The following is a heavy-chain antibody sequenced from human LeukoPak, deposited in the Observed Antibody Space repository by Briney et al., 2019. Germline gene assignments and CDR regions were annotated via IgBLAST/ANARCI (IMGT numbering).Heavy chain of an antibody. D-gene: IGHD3-22*01. V-gene: IGHV3-48*04. Sequence: GGSLRLSCAASGFTFSSYSMNWVRQAPGKGLEWVSYISSSSSTIYYADSVKGRFTISRDNAKNSLYLQMNSLRAEDTAVYYCASSNYYDSSDPDAFDIWGQGTMVTVSS. CDR1: GFTFSSYS. CDR3: ASSNYYDSSDPDAFDI. CDR2: ISSSSSTI. J-gene: IGHJ3*02.